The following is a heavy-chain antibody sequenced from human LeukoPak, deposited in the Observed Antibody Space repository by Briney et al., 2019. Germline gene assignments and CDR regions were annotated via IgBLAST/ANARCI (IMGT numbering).Heavy chain of an antibody. CDR1: GCTFRSYW. J-gene: IGHJ2*01. D-gene: IGHD3-16*01. V-gene: IGHV3-21*01. CDR3: ARGLAVLTVDWYFDL. CDR2: ISLASSYI. Sequence: GGSLRLSCAASGCTFRSYWMTWVRKAPGKGLEWVSFISLASSYIYYADSVKGRFTISRDNANNSLSLQMNSLRADDTAVYYCARGLAVLTVDWYFDLWGRGTLVTVSS.